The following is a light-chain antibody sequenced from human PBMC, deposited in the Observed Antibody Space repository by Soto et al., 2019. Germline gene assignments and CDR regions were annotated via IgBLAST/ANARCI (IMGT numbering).Light chain of an antibody. CDR2: RDD. CDR3: YSCTTTSTVWS. V-gene: IGLV1-47*01. J-gene: IGLJ2*01. Sequence: QSVLTQPPSASATPGQRITISCFGSSSNIGSNYGYWYQQLPGTAPKLLISRDDERPSGVSNRFSGSKSGNTASLTISGLQVEDEADYYCYSCTTTSTVWSFGRGTKLTVL. CDR1: SSNIGSNY.